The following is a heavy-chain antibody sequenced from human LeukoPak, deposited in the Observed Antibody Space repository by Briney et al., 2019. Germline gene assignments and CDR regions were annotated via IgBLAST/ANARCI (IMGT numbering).Heavy chain of an antibody. Sequence: SETLPLTCTVSGVSITSSSYYWAWIRQSPGKGLEWIGSIYYSGSTYFNPSLKSRVTMSVDTSENQFSLKLTSVTAADTALYYCARPGRFGVASWFDPWGQGTLITVSS. V-gene: IGHV4-39*01. CDR1: GVSITSSSYY. D-gene: IGHD3-3*01. CDR2: IYYSGST. CDR3: ARPGRFGVASWFDP. J-gene: IGHJ5*02.